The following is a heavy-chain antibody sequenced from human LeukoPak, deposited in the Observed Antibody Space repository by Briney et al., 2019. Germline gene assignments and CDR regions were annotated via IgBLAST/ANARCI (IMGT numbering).Heavy chain of an antibody. CDR2: IIPVFGTA. CDR1: GGTFSSYA. V-gene: IGHV1-69*13. J-gene: IGHJ6*03. Sequence: SVKVSCKASGGTFSSYAISWVRQAPGQGLEWMGGIIPVFGTANYAQRFQGRVTITADESTSTAYMELSSLRSEDTAVYYCARDDFRTSYYYYYMDVWGKGTTVTVSS. CDR3: ARDDFRTSYYYYYMDV. D-gene: IGHD3/OR15-3a*01.